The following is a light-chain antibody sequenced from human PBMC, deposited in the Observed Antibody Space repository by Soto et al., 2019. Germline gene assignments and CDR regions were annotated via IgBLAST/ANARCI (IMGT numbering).Light chain of an antibody. Sequence: DIPMTQSPTSLSASVGDRVTITCQASQGIRNFVAWYQQKPGKAPKLLIYAASTLQSGVPSRFSGSGSGTDFTLTINSLQPDDVATYSCQKYSSVPVFGPGTKVEIK. CDR1: QGIRNF. V-gene: IGKV1-27*01. CDR2: AAS. CDR3: QKYSSVPV. J-gene: IGKJ3*01.